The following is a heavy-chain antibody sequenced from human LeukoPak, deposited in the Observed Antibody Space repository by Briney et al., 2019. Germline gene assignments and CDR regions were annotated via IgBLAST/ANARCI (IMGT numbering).Heavy chain of an antibody. Sequence: GGSLRLSCAASGFTFSSYAMHWVRQAPGKGLEWVAVISYDGSNKYYADSVKGRFTISRDNSKNTLYLQMDSLRAEDTAVYYCARVRIAAAGRGYFDFWGQGTLVTVSS. V-gene: IGHV3-30-3*01. CDR3: ARVRIAAAGRGYFDF. CDR1: GFTFSSYA. J-gene: IGHJ4*02. D-gene: IGHD6-13*01. CDR2: ISYDGSNK.